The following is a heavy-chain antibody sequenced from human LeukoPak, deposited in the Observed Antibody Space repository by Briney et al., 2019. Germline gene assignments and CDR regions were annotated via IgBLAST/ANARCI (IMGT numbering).Heavy chain of an antibody. J-gene: IGHJ5*02. CDR1: GFTFSNYW. D-gene: IGHD3-22*01. CDR2: INTDGSRI. CDR3: ARVLSGSWDWFDP. Sequence: GGSLRLSCTASGFTFSNYWMHWVRQAPGKGLVWVSRINTDGSRITYADSVKGRFTISRDNAMNTVYLQMNSLRAEDTAVYYCARVLSGSWDWFDPWGQGTLVTVSS. V-gene: IGHV3-74*01.